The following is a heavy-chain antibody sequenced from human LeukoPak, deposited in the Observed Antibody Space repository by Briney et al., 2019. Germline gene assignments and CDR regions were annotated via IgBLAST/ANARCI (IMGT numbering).Heavy chain of an antibody. CDR3: ARVVSGGYSSIDY. D-gene: IGHD5-18*01. CDR1: GFTFSSYA. J-gene: IGHJ4*02. Sequence: GGSLRLSCAASGFTFSSYAMSWVHQAPGKGLEWVSAISGSGGSTYYADSVKGRFTISRDNSKNTLYLQMNSLRAEDTAVYYCARVVSGGYSSIDYWGQGTLVTVSS. V-gene: IGHV3-23*01. CDR2: ISGSGGST.